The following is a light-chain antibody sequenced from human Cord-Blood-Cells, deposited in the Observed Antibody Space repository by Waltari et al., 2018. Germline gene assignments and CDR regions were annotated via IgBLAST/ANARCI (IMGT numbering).Light chain of an antibody. Sequence: QSVLTQPPSASGTPGQRVTIACCGSSSNIGSNYVYWYQQHPGPAPKLLISRNNQRPSGVPDRFSGSKSGTSASLAISGLRSEDEADYYCAAWDDSLSGWVFGGGTKLTVL. CDR3: AAWDDSLSGWV. CDR2: RNN. V-gene: IGLV1-47*01. J-gene: IGLJ3*02. CDR1: SSNIGSNY.